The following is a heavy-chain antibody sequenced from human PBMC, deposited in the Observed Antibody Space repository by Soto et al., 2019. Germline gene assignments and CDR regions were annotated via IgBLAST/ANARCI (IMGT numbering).Heavy chain of an antibody. CDR2: TYPGDSDT. CDR1: GYSFTSYW. J-gene: IGHJ6*02. Sequence: GESLKISCKGSGYSFTSYWIGWVRQMPGKGLEWMGITYPGDSDTRYSPSFQGQVTISADKSISTAYLQWSSLKASDTAMYYCARTLVVPAAFYYYYGMDVWGQGTTVTVS. V-gene: IGHV5-51*01. CDR3: ARTLVVPAAFYYYYGMDV. D-gene: IGHD2-2*01.